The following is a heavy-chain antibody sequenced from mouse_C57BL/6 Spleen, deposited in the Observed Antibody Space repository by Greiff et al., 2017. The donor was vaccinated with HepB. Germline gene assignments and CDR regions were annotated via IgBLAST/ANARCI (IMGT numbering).Heavy chain of an antibody. CDR2: ISSGSSTI. CDR3: ARASNWVFAY. CDR1: GFTFSDYG. Sequence: EVQLQESGGGLVKPGGSLKLSCAASGFTFSDYGMHWVRQAPEKGLEWVAYISSGSSTIYYADTVKGRFTISRDNAKNTLFLQMTSLRSEDTAMYYCARASNWVFAYWGQGTLVTVSA. D-gene: IGHD4-1*01. J-gene: IGHJ3*01. V-gene: IGHV5-17*01.